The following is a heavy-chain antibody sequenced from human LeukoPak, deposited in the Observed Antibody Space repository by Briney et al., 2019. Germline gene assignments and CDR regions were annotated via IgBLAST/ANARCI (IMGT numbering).Heavy chain of an antibody. CDR1: GGSFSGYY. CDR2: INHSGST. CDR3: ARHPGMVRGALFDY. D-gene: IGHD3-10*01. Sequence: SETLSLTCAVYGGSFSGYYWSWIRQPPGKGLEWIGEINHSGSTNYNPSLKSRVTISVDTSKNQFSLKLNSVTAADTAVYYCARHPGMVRGALFDYWGQGTLVTVSS. V-gene: IGHV4-34*01. J-gene: IGHJ4*02.